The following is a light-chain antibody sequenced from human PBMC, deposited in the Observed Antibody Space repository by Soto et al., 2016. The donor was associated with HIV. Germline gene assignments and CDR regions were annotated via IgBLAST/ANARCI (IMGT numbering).Light chain of an antibody. V-gene: IGKV1-5*03. CDR2: MTS. J-gene: IGKJ1*01. Sequence: DIQMTQSPSTLSASVGDRVTITCRASQNINNWLAWYQQKPGKVPKLLIYMTSTLETGVPSRFSGSGSGTEFTLTISSLQPDDFATYYCQQYNTYLWTFGQGTKVGHQT. CDR3: QQYNTYLWT. CDR1: QNINNW.